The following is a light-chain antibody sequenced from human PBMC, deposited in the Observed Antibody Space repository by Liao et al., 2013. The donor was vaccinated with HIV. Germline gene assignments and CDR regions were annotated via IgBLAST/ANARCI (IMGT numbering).Light chain of an antibody. V-gene: IGLV3-1*01. Sequence: SYVLTQPPSESVSPGQTVNIICSGDKLGYKYVSWYQQKPGQSPVLLIYQDRKRPSGISDRFSGSTSENTATLTISRAEAGDEADYYCQVWDRSSDQYVFGIGTKVTVL. CDR1: KLGYKY. CDR3: QVWDRSSDQYV. J-gene: IGLJ1*01. CDR2: QDR.